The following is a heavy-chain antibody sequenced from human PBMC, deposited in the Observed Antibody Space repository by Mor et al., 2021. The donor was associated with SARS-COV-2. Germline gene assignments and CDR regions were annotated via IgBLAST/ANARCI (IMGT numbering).Heavy chain of an antibody. J-gene: IGHJ6*02. V-gene: IGHV4-59*01. Sequence: PSLKSRVTISVDTSKSMFSLKLTSVTAADTAVYYCARDRTVTTPPIYSYYGMDVWGQGTTVTVSS. CDR3: ARDRTVTTPPIYSYYGMDV. D-gene: IGHD4-17*01.